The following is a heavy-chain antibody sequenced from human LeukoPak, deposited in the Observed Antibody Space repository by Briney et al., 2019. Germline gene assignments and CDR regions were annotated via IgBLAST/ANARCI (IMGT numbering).Heavy chain of an antibody. Sequence: ETLSLTCTVSGGSISSYYWSWIRQPARKGLEWIGRIYTSGSTNYTPSPKRRVTMSVVTSKNQFSLKLSSVTAADTAVYYCARERYSSSSFGWFVPWGQGTLVTVSS. CDR2: IYTSGST. V-gene: IGHV4-4*07. CDR3: ARERYSSSSFGWFVP. CDR1: GGSISSYY. D-gene: IGHD6-6*01. J-gene: IGHJ5*02.